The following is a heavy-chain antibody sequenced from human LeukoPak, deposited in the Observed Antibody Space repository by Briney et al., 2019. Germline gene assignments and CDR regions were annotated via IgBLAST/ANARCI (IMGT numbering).Heavy chain of an antibody. CDR3: AGPVRGARGTNWFDP. CDR2: IFHSGSA. Sequence: SSETLSLICTVSGYPISGGYYWGWIRQPPGKGLEWIGHIFHSGSASHNSSLESRVTISVDTSKNQFSLKLSSVTAADTAVYYCAGPVRGARGTNWFDPWGQGTLVTVSS. CDR1: GYPISGGYY. D-gene: IGHD3-16*01. V-gene: IGHV4-38-2*02. J-gene: IGHJ5*02.